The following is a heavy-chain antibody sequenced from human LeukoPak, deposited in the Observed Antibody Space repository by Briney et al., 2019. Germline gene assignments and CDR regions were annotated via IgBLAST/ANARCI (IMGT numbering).Heavy chain of an antibody. V-gene: IGHV4-31*03. CDR3: ARTSRSYYYDSSGSYYFDY. CDR1: GGSISSGGYY. J-gene: IGHJ4*02. CDR2: IYYSGST. D-gene: IGHD3-22*01. Sequence: SRTLSLTCTVSGGSISSGGYYWSWIRQHPGKGLEWIGYIYYSGSTYYNPSLKSRVTISVDTSKNQFSLKLSSVTAADTAVYYCARTSRSYYYDSSGSYYFDYWGQGTLVTVSS.